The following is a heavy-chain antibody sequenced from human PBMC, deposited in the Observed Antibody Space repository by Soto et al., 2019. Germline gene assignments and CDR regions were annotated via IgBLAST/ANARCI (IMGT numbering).Heavy chain of an antibody. CDR2: IYHSGST. CDR3: ARGRLGELFSES. Sequence: PSGTLSLTCSVSVVSSISFGYSGSFIRQPPGKGLEWIGYIYHSGSTYYNPSLKSRVTISVDRSKKQFSLKLSSVNAAATAVYYCARGRLGELFSESWGQANLVNVSS. J-gene: IGHJ4*02. CDR1: VVSSISFGYS. D-gene: IGHD3-10*01. V-gene: IGHV4-30-2*01.